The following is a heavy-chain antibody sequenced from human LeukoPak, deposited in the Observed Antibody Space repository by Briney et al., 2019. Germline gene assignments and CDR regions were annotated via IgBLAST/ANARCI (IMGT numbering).Heavy chain of an antibody. CDR2: MNPNSGNT. J-gene: IGHJ4*02. V-gene: IGHV1-8*01. D-gene: IGHD6-19*01. Sequence: GASVKVSCKASGYTFTSYDINWVRQATGQGLEWMGWMNPNSGNTGYAQKFQGRVTMTRNTSMSTAYMELSSLRSEDTAVYYCARGWEAEAGTDYWGQGTLVTVSS. CDR3: ARGWEAEAGTDY. CDR1: GYTFTSYD.